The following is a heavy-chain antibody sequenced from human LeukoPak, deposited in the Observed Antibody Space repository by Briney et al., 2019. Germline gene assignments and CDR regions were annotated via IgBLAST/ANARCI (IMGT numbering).Heavy chain of an antibody. CDR3: ARGGTVSDLFDY. D-gene: IGHD5-12*01. V-gene: IGHV1-18*01. CDR2: INPYNADT. J-gene: IGHJ4*02. Sequence: ASVKVSCKASSYAFTTYAITWVRQAPGQGLEWMGWINPYNADTNYAQELQGRVTMTTDISTRTAYMELRSLRSDDTAVYFCARGGTVSDLFDYWGQGTLVTVS. CDR1: SYAFTTYA.